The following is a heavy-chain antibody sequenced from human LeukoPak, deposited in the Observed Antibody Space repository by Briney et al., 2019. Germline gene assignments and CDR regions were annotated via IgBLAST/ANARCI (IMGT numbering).Heavy chain of an antibody. CDR2: ISGSSTYK. Sequence: GGSLRLSCAASGFTFSSYNMNWVRQAPGKGLEWVSSISGSSTYKYYADSVKGRFTISRDNAKNSLYLQMNSLRAEDTAVYYCARDPAAGTPPGYWGQGTLVTVSS. CDR1: GFTFSSYN. D-gene: IGHD6-13*01. CDR3: ARDPAAGTPPGY. V-gene: IGHV3-21*01. J-gene: IGHJ4*02.